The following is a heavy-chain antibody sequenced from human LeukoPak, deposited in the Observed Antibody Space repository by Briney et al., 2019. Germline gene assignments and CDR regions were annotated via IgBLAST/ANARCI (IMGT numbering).Heavy chain of an antibody. Sequence: GGSLRLSCAASGFTFSSYDMHWVRQATGKGLEWVSAIVIGGDTSYPGSVKGRFTISRENAKNSLYLQMNRLRAGDTAVYYCARGGIPVTGIDEVDYWGQGTLVTVSS. D-gene: IGHD2-21*02. CDR3: ARGGIPVTGIDEVDY. CDR2: IVIGGDT. V-gene: IGHV3-13*01. J-gene: IGHJ4*02. CDR1: GFTFSSYD.